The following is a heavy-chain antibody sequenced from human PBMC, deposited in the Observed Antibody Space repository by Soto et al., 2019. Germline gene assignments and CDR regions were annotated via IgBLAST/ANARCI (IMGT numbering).Heavy chain of an antibody. CDR1: GFMFANYA. J-gene: IGHJ4*02. Sequence: EVQLLESGGGLVQPGGSLRLSCAASGFMFANYAMGWVRQAPGRGLEWVSAITGSGGGTYYADSVKGRVTVSRDNSKNTLYLQMNSLRVEDTAVYYCARAGVTPNFFDYWGQGTLVTVSS. D-gene: IGHD3-10*01. V-gene: IGHV3-23*01. CDR2: ITGSGGGT. CDR3: ARAGVTPNFFDY.